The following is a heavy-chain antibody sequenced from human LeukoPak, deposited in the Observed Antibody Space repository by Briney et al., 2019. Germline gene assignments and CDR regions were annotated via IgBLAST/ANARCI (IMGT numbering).Heavy chain of an antibody. CDR2: IYPGDSDT. V-gene: IGHV5-51*01. Sequence: GESLKISCKGSGYSFTSYWIGWVRQMPGESLEWMGIIYPGDSDTRYSPSFQGQVTISADKSINTAYLQWSSLKASDTAMYYCARHQIVGATRSPFDYWGQGALVTVSS. CDR3: ARHQIVGATRSPFDY. J-gene: IGHJ4*02. CDR1: GYSFTSYW. D-gene: IGHD1-26*01.